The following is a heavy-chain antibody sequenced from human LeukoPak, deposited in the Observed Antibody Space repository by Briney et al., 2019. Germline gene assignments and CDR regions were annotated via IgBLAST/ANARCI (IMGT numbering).Heavy chain of an antibody. J-gene: IGHJ4*02. CDR3: VGGAPNWGFDF. CDR2: IIPIFGTA. Sequence: SVKVSCKASGGTFSSYAISWVRQAPGQGLEWMGGIIPIFGTANYAQKFQGRVTITADESTSTAYMELSSLRSEDTAVYYCVGGAPNWGFDFWGQGTLVIVSS. D-gene: IGHD7-27*01. V-gene: IGHV1-69*13. CDR1: GGTFSSYA.